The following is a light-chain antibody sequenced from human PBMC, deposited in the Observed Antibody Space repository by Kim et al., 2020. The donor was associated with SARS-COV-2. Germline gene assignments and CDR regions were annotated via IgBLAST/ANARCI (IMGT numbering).Light chain of an antibody. J-gene: IGKJ2*01. Sequence: DIQMTQPPSSLSASVGDRVTITCRASQSISSYLNWNQQKPGKAPKLLIYAASSLQSGVPSRFSGSGSGTDFTLTISSLQPEDFATYYCQQSYSTPYTFGQGTKLEI. V-gene: IGKV1-39*01. CDR2: AAS. CDR3: QQSYSTPYT. CDR1: QSISSY.